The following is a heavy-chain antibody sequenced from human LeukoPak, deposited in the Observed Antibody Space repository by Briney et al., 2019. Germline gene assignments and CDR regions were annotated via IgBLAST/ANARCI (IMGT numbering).Heavy chain of an antibody. J-gene: IGHJ5*01. D-gene: IGHD2-15*01. CDR3: ARALLGVAATGDWFDS. CDR2: ISAYNGNT. CDR1: RYTFTRYG. Sequence: ASVKVSCKASRYTFTRYGISWVRQAPGQGLEWMGWISAYNGNTNYAQKLQGRVTMTPDTSTSTAYMELRSLRSDDTAVYYGARALLGVAATGDWFDSWGQGTLVTVSS. V-gene: IGHV1-18*04.